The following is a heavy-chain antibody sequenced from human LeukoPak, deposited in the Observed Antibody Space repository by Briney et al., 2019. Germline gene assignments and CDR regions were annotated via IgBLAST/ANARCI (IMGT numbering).Heavy chain of an antibody. V-gene: IGHV3-48*03. Sequence: GGSLRLSCAASGFTFSSYEMNWVRQAPGKGLEWVSYISSSGRTIHYADSVKGRFSISRDNAKNSLYLQMNSLRAEDTAVYYCARHTGYDFAFDYWGQGTLVTVSS. CDR1: GFTFSSYE. CDR3: ARHTGYDFAFDY. J-gene: IGHJ4*02. D-gene: IGHD5-12*01. CDR2: ISSSGRTI.